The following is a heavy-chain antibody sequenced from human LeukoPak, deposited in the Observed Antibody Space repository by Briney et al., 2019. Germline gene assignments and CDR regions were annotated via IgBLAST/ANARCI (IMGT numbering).Heavy chain of an antibody. CDR3: AAQDTFFDS. V-gene: IGHV3-53*01. CDR2: IYTTGTT. CDR1: GFTISYHY. J-gene: IGHJ4*02. D-gene: IGHD2-15*01. Sequence: GGSLRLSCAASGFTISYHYMTWVRQAPGKGLEWVSSIYTTGTTYYADSVKGRLTITRDSSKTTVFLQMNSQRVEDTAVYYCAAQDTFFDSWGQGTLVTVSS.